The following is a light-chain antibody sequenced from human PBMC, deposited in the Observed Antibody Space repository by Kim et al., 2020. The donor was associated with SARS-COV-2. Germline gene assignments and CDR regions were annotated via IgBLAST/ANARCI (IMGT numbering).Light chain of an antibody. J-gene: IGLJ3*02. Sequence: RVTIPCSGSSSNIGAGYDVHWYQQLPGAAPKPLLYGNRNRPSGVPDRFSASKSGTSAALAITGLQADDEADYYCQSYDSSLSGWVFGGGTQLTVL. CDR3: QSYDSSLSGWV. CDR2: GNR. CDR1: SSNIGAGYD. V-gene: IGLV1-40*01.